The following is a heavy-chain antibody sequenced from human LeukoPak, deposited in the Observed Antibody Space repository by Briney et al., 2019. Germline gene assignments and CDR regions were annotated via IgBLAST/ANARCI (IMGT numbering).Heavy chain of an antibody. V-gene: IGHV4-30-4*08. CDR3: ARAMGFVDY. CDR1: SGSISSGDYY. J-gene: IGHJ4*02. D-gene: IGHD5-24*01. Sequence: SSETLSLTCTVSSGSISSGDYYWSWIRQPPGKGLEWIGYIYYSGSTYYNPSLKSRVTISVDTSKNQFSLKLSSVTAADTAVYYCARAMGFVDYWGQGTLVTVSS. CDR2: IYYSGST.